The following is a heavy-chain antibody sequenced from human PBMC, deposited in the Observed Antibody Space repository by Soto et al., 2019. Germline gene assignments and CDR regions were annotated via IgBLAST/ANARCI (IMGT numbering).Heavy chain of an antibody. CDR1: GGSFSGYY. CDR2: INHSGST. Sequence: SETLSLTCAVYGGSFSGYYWSWIRQPPGKGLEWIGEINHSGSTNYNPSLKSRVTISVDTSKNQFSLKLSSVTAADTAVYYCARALLPYYYYGMDVWGQGTTVTVSS. J-gene: IGHJ6*02. CDR3: ARALLPYYYYGMDV. D-gene: IGHD2-15*01. V-gene: IGHV4-34*01.